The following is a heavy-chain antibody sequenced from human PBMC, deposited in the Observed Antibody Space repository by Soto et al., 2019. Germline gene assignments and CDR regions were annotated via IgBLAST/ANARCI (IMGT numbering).Heavy chain of an antibody. CDR2: IYYSGTT. CDR1: GGSISSGDYY. D-gene: IGHD4-17*01. J-gene: IGHJ4*02. V-gene: IGHV4-61*08. Sequence: SETLSLTCTVSGGSISSGDYYWSWIRQPPGKGLEWIGYIYYSGTTNYNPSLKSRVTISVDLSKNQFSLRLSSVTTADTALYYCARTTAVPNTLRSRYFFDYWGQGTLVTVSS. CDR3: ARTTAVPNTLRSRYFFDY.